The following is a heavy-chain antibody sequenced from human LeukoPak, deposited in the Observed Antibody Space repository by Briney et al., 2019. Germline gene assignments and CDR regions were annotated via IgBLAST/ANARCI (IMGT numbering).Heavy chain of an antibody. CDR2: MNPNSGNT. Sequence: ASVKVSCKASGYTFTSYDINWVRQATGQGLEWMGWMNPNSGNTGYAQKFQGRVTMTRNTSISTAYMELSSLRSEDTAVYYCARVISQIRRTNWFDPWGQGTLVIVSS. CDR1: GYTFTSYD. CDR3: ARVISQIRRTNWFDP. V-gene: IGHV1-8*01. D-gene: IGHD3-16*01. J-gene: IGHJ5*02.